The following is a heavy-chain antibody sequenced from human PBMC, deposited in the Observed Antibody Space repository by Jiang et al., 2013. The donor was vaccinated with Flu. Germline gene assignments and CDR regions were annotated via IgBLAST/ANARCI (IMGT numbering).Heavy chain of an antibody. Sequence: QSGSELKKPGASVRVSCKASGYTFVDYGLSWMRQAPGQGLEWMGWISGYSGDTNYAQMLQGRVTMTTDTSTSTAYMELRSLTSDDTAVYYCAREFSVVGARHGYADYWGQGTLVTVSS. CDR1: GYTFVDYG. J-gene: IGHJ4*02. CDR3: AREFSVVGARHGYADY. D-gene: IGHD2-15*01. CDR2: ISGYSGDT. V-gene: IGHV1-18*01.